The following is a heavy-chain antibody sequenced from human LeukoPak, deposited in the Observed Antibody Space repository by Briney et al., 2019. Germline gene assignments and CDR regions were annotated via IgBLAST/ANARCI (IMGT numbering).Heavy chain of an antibody. V-gene: IGHV1-18*01. CDR3: ASVYYDSSGYYLFYFDY. D-gene: IGHD3-22*01. CDR2: ISAYNGNT. CDR1: GYTFTSYG. Sequence: ASVKVSCKASGYTFTSYGISWVRQAPGQGLEWMGWISAYNGNTNYAQKLQGRVTMTTDTSTSTAYMELRSLRSDDTAVYYCASVYYDSSGYYLFYFDYWGQGTLVTVSS. J-gene: IGHJ4*02.